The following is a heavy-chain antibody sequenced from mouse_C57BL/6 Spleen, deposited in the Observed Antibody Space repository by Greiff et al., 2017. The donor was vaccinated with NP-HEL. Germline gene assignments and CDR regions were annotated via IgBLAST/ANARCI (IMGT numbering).Heavy chain of an antibody. CDR1: GFTFSSYG. CDR3: ARHESGGYYFDY. J-gene: IGHJ2*01. D-gene: IGHD4-1*01. V-gene: IGHV5-6*01. Sequence: EVKLMESGGDLVKPGGSLKLSCAASGFTFSSYGMSWVRQTPDKRLEWVATISSGGSYTYYPDSVKGRFTISRDSAKNTLYLQMSSLKSEDTAMYYCARHESGGYYFDYWGQGTTLTVSS. CDR2: ISSGGSYT.